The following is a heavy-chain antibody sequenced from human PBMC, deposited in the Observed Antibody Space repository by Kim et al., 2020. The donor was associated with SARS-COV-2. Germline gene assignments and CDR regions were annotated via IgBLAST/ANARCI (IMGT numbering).Heavy chain of an antibody. D-gene: IGHD6-13*01. V-gene: IGHV3-23*03. Sequence: GGSLRLSCAASGFTFSTYAMNWVRQAPGKGLEWVSVIYRDGSTTYYADSVKGRFTASRDNSKHTPYVQMNSLRAEGTAAYYCAATPGCRTTSSWYWGQGT. CDR1: GFTFSTYA. CDR2: IYRDGSTT. J-gene: IGHJ4*02. CDR3: AATPGCRTTSSWY.